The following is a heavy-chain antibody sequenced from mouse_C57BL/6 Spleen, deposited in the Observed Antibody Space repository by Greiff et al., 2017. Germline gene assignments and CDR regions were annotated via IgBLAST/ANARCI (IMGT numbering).Heavy chain of an antibody. J-gene: IGHJ2*01. CDR1: GYTFTSYW. V-gene: IGHV1-53*01. CDR2: INPSNGGT. Sequence: VQLQQSGTELVKPGASVKLSCKASGYTFTSYWMHWVKQRPGQGLEWIGNINPSNGGTNYNEKFKSKATLTVDKSSSTAYMQLSSLTSEDSAVYYCASYYGSSWEAFDYWGQGTTLTVSS. CDR3: ASYYGSSWEAFDY. D-gene: IGHD1-1*01.